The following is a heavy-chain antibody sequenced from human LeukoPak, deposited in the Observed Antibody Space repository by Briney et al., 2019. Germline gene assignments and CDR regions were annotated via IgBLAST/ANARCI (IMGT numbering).Heavy chain of an antibody. V-gene: IGHV1-2*02. CDR1: GYTFTGYY. D-gene: IGHD1-26*01. CDR3: AREKGDSIVGATTMGY. CDR2: INPNSGGT. Sequence: ASVKVSCKASGYTFTGYYMHWVRQAPGQGLEWMGWINPNSGGTNYAQKFQGRVTMTRDTSISTAYMELSRLRSDDTAVYYCAREKGDSIVGATTMGYWGQGTLVTVSS. J-gene: IGHJ4*02.